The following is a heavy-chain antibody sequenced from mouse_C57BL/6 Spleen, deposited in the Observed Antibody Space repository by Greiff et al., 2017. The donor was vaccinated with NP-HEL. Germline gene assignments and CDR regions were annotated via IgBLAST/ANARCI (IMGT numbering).Heavy chain of an antibody. Sequence: EVQLVESGGGLVKPGGSLKLSCAASGFTFSDYGMHWVRQAPEKGLEWVAYISSGSSTIYYADTVKGRFTISRDKAKNTLFLQMTILRSEDTAMYYCARSLKGALYYGSSSDFDYWGQGTTLTVSS. J-gene: IGHJ2*01. CDR3: ARSLKGALYYGSSSDFDY. V-gene: IGHV5-17*01. D-gene: IGHD1-1*01. CDR1: GFTFSDYG. CDR2: ISSGSSTI.